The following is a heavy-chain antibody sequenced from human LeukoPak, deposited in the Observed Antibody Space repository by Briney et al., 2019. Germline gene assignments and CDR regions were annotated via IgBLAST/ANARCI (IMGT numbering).Heavy chain of an antibody. CDR1: GYTFTGYY. CDR2: INPNSGGT. Sequence: ASVKVSCKASGYTFTGYYMHWVRQAPGQGLEWMGWINPNSGGTNYAQKFQGRVTMTRDTSISTAYMELTSLRSDDTAVYYCAPGGFDSNTFDYWGQGSLVTVSS. CDR3: APGGFDSNTFDY. J-gene: IGHJ4*02. V-gene: IGHV1-2*02. D-gene: IGHD3-9*01.